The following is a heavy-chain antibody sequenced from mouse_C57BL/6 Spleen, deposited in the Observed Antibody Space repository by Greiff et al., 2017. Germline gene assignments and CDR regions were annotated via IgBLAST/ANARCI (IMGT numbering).Heavy chain of an antibody. V-gene: IGHV5-9*01. CDR3: ARQGYGNYGALDY. CDR2: ISGGGGNT. CDR1: GFTFSSYT. D-gene: IGHD2-1*01. J-gene: IGHJ4*01. Sequence: EVQLVESGGGLVKPGGSLKLSCAASGFTFSSYTMSWVRQTPEKRLEWVATISGGGGNTYYPDSVKGRFTISRDNATNTPYLQMSSLRSEDTALYDCARQGYGNYGALDYWGQGTSVTVSS.